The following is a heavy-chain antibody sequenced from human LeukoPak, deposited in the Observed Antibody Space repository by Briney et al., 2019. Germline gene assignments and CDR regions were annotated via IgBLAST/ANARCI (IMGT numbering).Heavy chain of an antibody. V-gene: IGHV4-39*07. CDR1: GGSISSSSYY. J-gene: IGHJ6*02. CDR3: ARGSSGSYYYYYGMDV. Sequence: SETLSLTCTVSGGSISSSSYYWSWIRQPPGKGLEWIGEINHSGSTNYNPSLKSRVTISVDTSKNQFSLKLSSVTAADTAVYYCARGSSGSYYYYYGMDVWGQGTTVTVSS. D-gene: IGHD1-26*01. CDR2: INHSGST.